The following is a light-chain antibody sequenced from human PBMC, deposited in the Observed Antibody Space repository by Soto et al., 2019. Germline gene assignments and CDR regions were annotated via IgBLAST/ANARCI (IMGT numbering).Light chain of an antibody. CDR2: DVT. Sequence: QSALTQPASVSGSPGQSITISCTGTSSDVGSYNLVSWYQQHPGKAPKLMIYDVTKRPSGVSNRFSGSKSDNTASLTISGLQAEDEADYYCCSYAGSNTWVFGGGTKLTVL. V-gene: IGLV2-23*02. CDR3: CSYAGSNTWV. CDR1: SSDVGSYNL. J-gene: IGLJ3*02.